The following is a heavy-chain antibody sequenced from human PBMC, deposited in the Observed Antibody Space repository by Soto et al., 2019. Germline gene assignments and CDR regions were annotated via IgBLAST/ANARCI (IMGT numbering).Heavy chain of an antibody. CDR2: ISAYNGNT. J-gene: IGHJ4*02. V-gene: IGHV1-18*01. Sequence: QVQLVQSGAEVKKPGASVKVSCKASGYTFTSYGISWVRQAPGQGLGWMGWISAYNGNTNYAQLLQGGVTITTDASTSTAYMELRSLGSDDTAVYSCARGVGASYYFVYWGQGTLVTVSS. CDR3: ARGVGASYYFVY. CDR1: GYTFTSYG. D-gene: IGHD1-26*01.